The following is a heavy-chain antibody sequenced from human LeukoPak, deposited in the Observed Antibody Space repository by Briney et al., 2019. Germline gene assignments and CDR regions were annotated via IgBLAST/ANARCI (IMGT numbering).Heavy chain of an antibody. CDR1: GFTFSSYE. CDR2: ISSSGSTI. V-gene: IGHV3-48*03. D-gene: IGHD3-10*01. Sequence: GGSLRLSCAASGFTFSSYEMNWVRQAPGKGLEWVSYISSSGSTIYYADSVKGRFTISRDNAKNSLYLQMNSLRAEDTALYYCAKDIIRYYYGSGSYYNFDYWGQGTLVTVSS. CDR3: AKDIIRYYYGSGSYYNFDY. J-gene: IGHJ4*02.